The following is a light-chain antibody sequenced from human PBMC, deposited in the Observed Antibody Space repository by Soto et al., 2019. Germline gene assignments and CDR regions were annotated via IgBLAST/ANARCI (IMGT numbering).Light chain of an antibody. CDR2: EVR. CDR1: MRDVGAYNL. J-gene: IGLJ3*02. V-gene: IGLV2-14*01. Sequence: QSVLTQPASVSGSAGQSITISCSGTMRDVGAYNLVSWYQQHPGTAPELIIYEVRNRPSGICSAFSGSRSGNTASLTISGVQHEDEGDYYFRASTAGSTLVFGGGTKLTVL. CDR3: RASTAGSTLV.